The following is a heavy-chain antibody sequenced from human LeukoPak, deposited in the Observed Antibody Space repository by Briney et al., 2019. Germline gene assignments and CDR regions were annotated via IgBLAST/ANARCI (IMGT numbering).Heavy chain of an antibody. V-gene: IGHV1-69-2*01. CDR3: SKTERGSWSGYRLAH. CDR1: GYTFIDYY. D-gene: IGHD3-3*01. CDR2: VDPEDDET. J-gene: IGHJ4*02. Sequence: ASLKVSCEVSGYTFIDYYIHWVRQAPGKGLEWMGLVDPEDDETILAETFQGRVTITADTSTDTRYMQLSSLRSEATAVYYCSKTERGSWSGYRLAHWGQGTLVTASS.